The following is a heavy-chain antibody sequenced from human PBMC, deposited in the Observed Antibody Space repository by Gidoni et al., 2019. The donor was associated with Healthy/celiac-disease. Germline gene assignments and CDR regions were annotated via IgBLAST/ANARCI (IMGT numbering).Heavy chain of an antibody. CDR2: IYWDDDK. CDR3: AHSLYYDSSGDYFNYFDY. Sequence: QITLKESGPTLVKPTQTLTLTCTFSGFSLSTSGVGVGWIRQPPGKALEWLALIYWDDDKRYSPALKSRLTITKDTSKNQVVLTMTNMDHVDTATYYCAHSLYYDSSGDYFNYFDYWGQGTLVTVSS. D-gene: IGHD3-22*01. J-gene: IGHJ4*02. CDR1: GFSLSTSGVG. V-gene: IGHV2-5*02.